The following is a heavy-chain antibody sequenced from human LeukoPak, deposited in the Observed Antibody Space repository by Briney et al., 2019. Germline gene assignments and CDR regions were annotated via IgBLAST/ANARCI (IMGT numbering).Heavy chain of an antibody. J-gene: IGHJ4*02. CDR2: ISSSGGDT. V-gene: IGHV3-23*01. CDR1: GFTLTNLA. Sequence: GGSLRLSCTASGFTLTNLAMTWVRQAPGKGLEWVSAISSSGGDTYHADSVKGRFTISRDNSKNTLYLQMNSLRAEDTAVYYCARAVWIAAAKDYWGQGTLVTVSS. D-gene: IGHD6-13*01. CDR3: ARAVWIAAAKDY.